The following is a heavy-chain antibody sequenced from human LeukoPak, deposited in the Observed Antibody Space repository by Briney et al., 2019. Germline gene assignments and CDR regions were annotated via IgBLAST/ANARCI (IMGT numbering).Heavy chain of an antibody. J-gene: IGHJ4*02. CDR3: ARGGSATNSSGWYYFDY. V-gene: IGHV3-74*01. Sequence: GGSLRLSCAASGFTFSSYWMHWVRHAPGKGLVWVSRINSDGSSTSYADSVKGRFTISRDNAKNTLYLQMNSLRAEDTAVYYCARGGSATNSSGWYYFDYWGQGTLVTVSS. CDR1: GFTFSSYW. D-gene: IGHD6-19*01. CDR2: INSDGSST.